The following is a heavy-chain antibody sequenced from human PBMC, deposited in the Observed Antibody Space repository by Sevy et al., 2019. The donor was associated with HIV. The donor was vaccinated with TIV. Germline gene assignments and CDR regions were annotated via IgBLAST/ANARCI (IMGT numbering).Heavy chain of an antibody. J-gene: IGHJ6*02. V-gene: IGHV3-30-3*01. CDR3: ARATYYDILTGYYRDIYYYYYYGMDV. CDR2: MSYDGSNK. CDR1: GFTFSSYA. Sequence: GGSLRLSCAASGFTFSSYAMHWVRQAPGKGLEWVAVMSYDGSNKYYADSVKGRFTISRDNSKNTLYLQMNSLRAEDTAVYYCARATYYDILTGYYRDIYYYYYYGMDVWGQGTTVTVSS. D-gene: IGHD3-9*01.